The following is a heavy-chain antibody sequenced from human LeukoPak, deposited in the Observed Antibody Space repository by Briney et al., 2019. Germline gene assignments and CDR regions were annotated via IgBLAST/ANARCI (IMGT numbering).Heavy chain of an antibody. CDR3: ARWTGIPAHTGFEY. V-gene: IGHV3-7*01. CDR1: GFTFSTFR. CDR2: IMQDGSEK. J-gene: IGHJ4*02. D-gene: IGHD6-13*01. Sequence: GGSLRLSCAASGFTFSTFRMSWVRQAPGKGLEWVANIMQDGSEKYYVDSVKGRFTISRDNTKSSLYLQMNSLRAEDTALYYCARWTGIPAHTGFEYWGQGTLVTVSS.